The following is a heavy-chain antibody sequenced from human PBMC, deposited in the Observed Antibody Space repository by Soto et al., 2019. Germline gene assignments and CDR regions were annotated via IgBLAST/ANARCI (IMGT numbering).Heavy chain of an antibody. V-gene: IGHV3-30-3*01. CDR3: ARERGRLDYPDQSYYYYGMDV. D-gene: IGHD4-17*01. CDR2: ISYDGSNK. J-gene: IGHJ6*02. Sequence: PGGSLRLSCAASGFTFSSYAMHWVRQAPGKGLEWVAVISYDGSNKYYADSVKGRFTISRDNSKNTLYLQMNSLRAEDTAVYYCARERGRLDYPDQSYYYYGMDVWGQGTTVTVSS. CDR1: GFTFSSYA.